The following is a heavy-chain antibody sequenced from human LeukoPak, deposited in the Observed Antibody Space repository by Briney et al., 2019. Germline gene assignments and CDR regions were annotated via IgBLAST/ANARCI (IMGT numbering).Heavy chain of an antibody. J-gene: IGHJ4*02. D-gene: IGHD6-19*01. CDR1: GFTFGSYE. CDR2: ISSSGSTI. CDR3: ASQVVAAVAGTGSGY. Sequence: GGSLRLSCAASGFTFGSYEMNWVRQAPGKGLEWVSYISSSGSTIYYADSVKGRFTISRDNAKNSLYLQMNSLRAEDTAVYYCASQVVAAVAGTGSGYWGQGTLVTVSS. V-gene: IGHV3-48*03.